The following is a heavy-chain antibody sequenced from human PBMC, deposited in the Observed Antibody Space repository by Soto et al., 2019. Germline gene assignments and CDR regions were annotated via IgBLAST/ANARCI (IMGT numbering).Heavy chain of an antibody. V-gene: IGHV6-1*01. D-gene: IGHD3-10*01. CDR3: ARELWFGVSPDWFDP. J-gene: IGHJ5*02. CDR1: GSSVSSDSAA. CDR2: TYYRSKWSN. Sequence: SQTLSLTCPITGSSVSSDSAAWHWIRQSPARGLEWLGRTYYRSKWSNDYAVSVKSRITINPDTSKNQFSLQLISVTPEDTAVYYCARELWFGVSPDWFDPWGQGTTVTVSS.